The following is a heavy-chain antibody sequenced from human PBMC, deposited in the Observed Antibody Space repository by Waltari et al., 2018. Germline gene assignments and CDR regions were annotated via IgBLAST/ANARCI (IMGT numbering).Heavy chain of an antibody. CDR3: ARADGLSGSPRR. Sequence: QVQLVQSGAEVKKPGASVKVSCKASGYTFTGYYMHWVRQAPGQGLGWMGWFNRSSGGTNKAQKLQGRVTMTRDTSISTADMELSRLRSVDTAVYYCARADGLSGSPRRWGQGTLVTVSS. V-gene: IGHV1-2*02. D-gene: IGHD1-26*01. CDR2: FNRSSGGT. J-gene: IGHJ4*02. CDR1: GYTFTGYY.